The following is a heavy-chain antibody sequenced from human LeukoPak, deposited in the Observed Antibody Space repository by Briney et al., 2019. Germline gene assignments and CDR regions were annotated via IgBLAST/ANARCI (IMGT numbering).Heavy chain of an antibody. D-gene: IGHD2-2*02. CDR1: GGSLNGHY. CDR3: ARGLEDCSSTSCYMDWFDP. J-gene: IGHJ5*02. V-gene: IGHV4-34*01. Sequence: SETLSLTCAVYGGSLNGHYWSWIRQPPGKGLEWIGESGHRGGTKFNPSLKSRVTISADTSKNQFSLKMSSVTAADTAVYYCARGLEDCSSTSCYMDWFDPWGQGTLVTVSS. CDR2: SGHRGGT.